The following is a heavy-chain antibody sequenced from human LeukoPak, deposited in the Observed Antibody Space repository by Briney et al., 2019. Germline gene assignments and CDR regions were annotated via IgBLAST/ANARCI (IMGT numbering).Heavy chain of an antibody. D-gene: IGHD5-24*01. CDR2: ISYDGSNK. CDR3: AKDDGRWLQIDY. V-gene: IGHV3-30*18. Sequence: PGGSLRLSCAASGFTFSSYGMHWVRQAPGKGLEWVAVISYDGSNKYHADSVKGRFTISRDNSKNTLYLQMNSLRAEDTAVYYCAKDDGRWLQIDYWGQGTLVTVSS. CDR1: GFTFSSYG. J-gene: IGHJ4*02.